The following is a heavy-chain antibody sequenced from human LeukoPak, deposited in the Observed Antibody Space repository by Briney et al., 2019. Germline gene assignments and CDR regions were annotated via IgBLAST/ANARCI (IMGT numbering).Heavy chain of an antibody. Sequence: GGSLRLSCAASGFTFSQYWMSWVRQAPGKGLEWVANIKHDGSEKQDGSEKNYVDSVKGRFTISRDNAKNSLYLQMNSLRAEDTALYYCAKDGDTAMVNAFDIWGQGTMVTVSS. CDR2: IKHDGSEKQDGSEK. V-gene: IGHV3-7*03. D-gene: IGHD5-18*01. CDR3: AKDGDTAMVNAFDI. J-gene: IGHJ3*02. CDR1: GFTFSQYW.